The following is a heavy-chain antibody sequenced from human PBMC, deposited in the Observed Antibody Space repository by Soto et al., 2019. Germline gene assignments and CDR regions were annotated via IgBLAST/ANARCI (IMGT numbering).Heavy chain of an antibody. CDR2: INAGNGNT. V-gene: IGHV1-3*01. CDR3: ARAATIFGVVITGGAFDI. D-gene: IGHD3-3*01. J-gene: IGHJ3*02. Sequence: ASVKVSCKASGYTFTSYAMHWVRQAPGQRLEWMGWINAGNGNTKYSQKFQGRVTITRDTSASTAYMELSSLRSEDTAVYYCARAATIFGVVITGGAFDIWGQGTMVTVSS. CDR1: GYTFTSYA.